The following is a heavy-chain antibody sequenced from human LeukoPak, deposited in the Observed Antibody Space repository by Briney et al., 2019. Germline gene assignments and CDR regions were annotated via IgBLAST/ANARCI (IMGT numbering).Heavy chain of an antibody. CDR1: GYTFTGYY. Sequence: GASVKVSCKASGYTFTGYYMHWVRQAPGQGLEWMGWINPNSGGTNYAQKFQGRVTMTRDTSISTAYMELSRLRSDDTAVYYCARFGPLGQLVLVVGPPDIWGQGTMVTVSS. V-gene: IGHV1-2*02. CDR2: INPNSGGT. D-gene: IGHD6-6*01. CDR3: ARFGPLGQLVLVVGPPDI. J-gene: IGHJ3*02.